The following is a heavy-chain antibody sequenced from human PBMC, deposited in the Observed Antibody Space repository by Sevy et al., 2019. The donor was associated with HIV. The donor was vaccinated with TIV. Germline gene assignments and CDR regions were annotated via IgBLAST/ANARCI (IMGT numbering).Heavy chain of an antibody. V-gene: IGHV3-74*01. D-gene: IGHD2-15*01. J-gene: IGHJ4*02. CDR3: VAANTWQDY. CDR2: VNSDGSST. Sequence: GGSLRLYCAASGFTFSSYWMHWVRQAPGKGPACVSGVNSDGSSTNYADSVKGRFTMSRDSAKNTLYLQMNSLRAEDTAVYFCVAANTWQDYWGQGTLVTVSS. CDR1: GFTFSSYW.